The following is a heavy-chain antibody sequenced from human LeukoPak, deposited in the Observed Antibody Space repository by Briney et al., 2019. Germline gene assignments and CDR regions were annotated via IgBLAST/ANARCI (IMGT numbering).Heavy chain of an antibody. Sequence: SQTLSLTCTVSGGSISSGSYYWSWIRQPAGKGLEWIGRIYTSGSTNYNPSLKTRVTMSVDTSKNQFSLKLSSVTAADTAVYYCARGPLTVTRGFDPWGQGTLVTVSS. J-gene: IGHJ5*02. CDR3: ARGPLTVTRGFDP. CDR2: IYTSGST. V-gene: IGHV4-61*02. D-gene: IGHD4-17*01. CDR1: GGSISSGSYY.